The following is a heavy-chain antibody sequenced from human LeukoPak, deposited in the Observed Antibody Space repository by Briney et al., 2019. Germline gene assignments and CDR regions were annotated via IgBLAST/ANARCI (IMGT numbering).Heavy chain of an antibody. CDR3: ARRRYNWNAIDY. J-gene: IGHJ4*02. CDR2: IKPDGNEK. Sequence: KAGGSLRLSCAASGFTFSTYWMTWVRQAPGKGLEWVANIKPDGNEKFYVDSVKGRFSISRDNAKKSLYMQMNSLRAEDTAVYYCARRRYNWNAIDYWGQGTLVTVSS. V-gene: IGHV3-7*03. D-gene: IGHD1-20*01. CDR1: GFTFSTYW.